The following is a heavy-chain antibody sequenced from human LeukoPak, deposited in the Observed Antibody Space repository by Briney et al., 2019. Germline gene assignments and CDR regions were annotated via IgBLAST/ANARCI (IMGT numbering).Heavy chain of an antibody. V-gene: IGHV3-43*02. CDR1: GFDLSTYA. D-gene: IGHD2-8*01. CDR3: TKDRYCTTTFCPLDY. CDR2: IRIGGGGT. Sequence: SGGSLRLSCAASGFDLSTYAMTWVRQAPAKGLEWVSSIRIGGGGTYYADSVKGRFTISRDNSKNSLYLQMNSLRTEDTALYYCTKDRYCTTTFCPLDYWGQGTLVTVSS. J-gene: IGHJ4*02.